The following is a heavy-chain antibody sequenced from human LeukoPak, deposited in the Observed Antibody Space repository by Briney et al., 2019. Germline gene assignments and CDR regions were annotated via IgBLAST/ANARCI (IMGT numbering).Heavy chain of an antibody. CDR2: ISSATTTI. Sequence: GGSLRLSCAASGFTFSAYSMNWVRQAPGKGLEWISYISSATTTIHYADSVKGRFTISRDNAKNTLYLQMNSLRDEDTAVYYCANQEYYYGSRSYYNPLPFDYWGQGTQVTVSS. CDR1: GFTFSAYS. CDR3: ANQEYYYGSRSYYNPLPFDY. J-gene: IGHJ4*02. D-gene: IGHD3-10*01. V-gene: IGHV3-48*02.